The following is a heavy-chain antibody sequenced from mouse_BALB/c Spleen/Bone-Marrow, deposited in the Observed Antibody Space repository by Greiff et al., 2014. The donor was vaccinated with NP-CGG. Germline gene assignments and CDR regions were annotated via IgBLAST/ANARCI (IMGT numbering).Heavy chain of an antibody. V-gene: IGHV1-53*01. CDR1: GYTFTSYY. D-gene: IGHD3-3*01. CDR2: INPSNGGT. J-gene: IGHJ3*01. CDR3: IRSAGTGFAY. Sequence: VQLQQSGTELVRPGASVKLSCKASGYTFTSYYMFWVKQRPGQGLEWIGEINPSNGGTVFNEKFKSEVTQTVDKSSSTAYIQLSGLTSEDSAVYYCIRSAGTGFAYWGQGTLVTVS.